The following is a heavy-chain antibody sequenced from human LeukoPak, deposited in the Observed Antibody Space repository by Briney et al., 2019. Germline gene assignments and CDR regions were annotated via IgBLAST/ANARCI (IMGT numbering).Heavy chain of an antibody. CDR2: IYYSGSP. Sequence: SETLSLTGTGSGGSISSYYWSWIRQPPGKGLGWIGYIYYSGSPNYNPSLKSRVTISVDTSKNQFSLKLSSVTAADTAVYYCARVRDYYGSGTNWFDPWGQGTLVTVSS. V-gene: IGHV4-59*01. CDR1: GGSISSYY. D-gene: IGHD3-10*01. CDR3: ARVRDYYGSGTNWFDP. J-gene: IGHJ5*02.